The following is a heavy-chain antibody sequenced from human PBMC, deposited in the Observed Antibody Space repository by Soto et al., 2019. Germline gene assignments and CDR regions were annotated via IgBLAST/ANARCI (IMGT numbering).Heavy chain of an antibody. Sequence: ASVKASCKASGCTVTGYAMHWLRQAPGQRLEWMGWINAGNGNTKYSQKFQGRVTITRDTSASTAYMELSSLRSEDTAVHYCARSIVVVTALDYWGQGTRVTVSS. CDR1: GCTVTGYA. CDR2: INAGNGNT. D-gene: IGHD2-21*02. CDR3: ARSIVVVTALDY. J-gene: IGHJ4*02. V-gene: IGHV1-3*01.